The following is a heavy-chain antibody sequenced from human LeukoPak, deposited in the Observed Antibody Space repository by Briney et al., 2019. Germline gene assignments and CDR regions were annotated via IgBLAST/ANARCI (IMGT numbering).Heavy chain of an antibody. D-gene: IGHD5-12*01. CDR3: AKDGAWLRFDD. CDR1: GFTFSSYG. Sequence: RGSLRLSCAASGFTFSSYGMSWVRQAPGRGLEWVSAISGSGGSTYYADSVKGRFTISRDNSKNTLYLQMNSLRAEDTAVYYCAKDGAWLRFDDWGQGILVTVSS. J-gene: IGHJ4*02. CDR2: ISGSGGST. V-gene: IGHV3-23*01.